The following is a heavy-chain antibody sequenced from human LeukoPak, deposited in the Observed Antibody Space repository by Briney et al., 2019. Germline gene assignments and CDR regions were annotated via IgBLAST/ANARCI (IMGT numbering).Heavy chain of an antibody. CDR3: ARASGSP. CDR1: GVTFGSYS. D-gene: IGHD3-10*01. V-gene: IGHV3-48*01. J-gene: IGHJ5*02. Sequence: GGSLRLSCAVSGVTFGSYSMNWVRQAPGKGLEWVSYISSTSSAIYYAVSVNGRFTISRDNAKNSLYLQMNSLRAEDTAVYYCARASGSPWGQGTLVTVSS. CDR2: ISSTSSAI.